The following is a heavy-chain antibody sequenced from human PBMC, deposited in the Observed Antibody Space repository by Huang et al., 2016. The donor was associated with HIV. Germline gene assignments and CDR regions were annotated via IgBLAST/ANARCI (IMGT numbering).Heavy chain of an antibody. Sequence: QVQLVQSGAEVKKPGASVKVSCKTSGYLLSNYGRSWVRQDPGQGLEWMGWVREKNANTKYEQRFLYRVNMTIETSTNTAYMVLRSLRLDDTALYYCTRDGILGLGSYHYCGQGTPVTVSS. D-gene: IGHD3-10*01. CDR3: TRDGILGLGSYHY. V-gene: IGHV1-18*01. J-gene: IGHJ4*02. CDR2: VREKNANT. CDR1: GYLLSNYG.